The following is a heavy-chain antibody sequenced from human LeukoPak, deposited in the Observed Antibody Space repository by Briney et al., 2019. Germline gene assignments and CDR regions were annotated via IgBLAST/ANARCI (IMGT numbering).Heavy chain of an antibody. CDR2: IKGDGIST. J-gene: IGHJ4*02. D-gene: IGHD3-3*01. V-gene: IGHV3-74*01. Sequence: GGSLRLSCAASGFDFSSNWMHWVRHAPGQGLVWVSRIKGDGISTNYADSVKGRFTISRDIAKNTLYLQMNSLRTEDTGVYYCAKDHYWSIDYWGRGTLVTVSS. CDR1: GFDFSSNW. CDR3: AKDHYWSIDY.